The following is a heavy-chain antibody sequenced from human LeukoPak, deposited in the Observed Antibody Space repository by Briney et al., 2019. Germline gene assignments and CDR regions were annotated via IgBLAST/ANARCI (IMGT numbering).Heavy chain of an antibody. Sequence: GGSLRLSCAASGFTFSSYAMSWARQAPGKGLEWVSAISGSGGSTYYADSVKGRFTISRGNSKNTLYLQMNSLRAEDTAVYYCAKDGRYQLLAKWGQGTLVTVSS. CDR3: AKDGRYQLLAK. V-gene: IGHV3-23*01. D-gene: IGHD2-2*01. CDR2: ISGSGGST. J-gene: IGHJ4*02. CDR1: GFTFSSYA.